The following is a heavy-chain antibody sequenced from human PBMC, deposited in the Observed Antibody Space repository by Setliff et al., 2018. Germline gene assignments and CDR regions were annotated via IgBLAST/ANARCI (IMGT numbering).Heavy chain of an antibody. Sequence: PGGSLRLSCEVSGFIVSNNEMSWVRQAPGKGLEWISVTYRSGVTNYADSVKGRFSISRDNSKNTLYLQMNSLRADDTAVYYCRLWSGETSRDYWGQGTLVTVSS. CDR3: RLWSGETSRDY. CDR2: TYRSGVT. D-gene: IGHD3-10*01. CDR1: GFIVSNNE. J-gene: IGHJ4*02. V-gene: IGHV3-53*01.